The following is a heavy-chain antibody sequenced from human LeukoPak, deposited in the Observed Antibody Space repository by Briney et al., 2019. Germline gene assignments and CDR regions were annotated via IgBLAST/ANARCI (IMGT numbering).Heavy chain of an antibody. CDR2: INHSGST. V-gene: IGHV4-34*01. Sequence: SETLSLTCAVYGGSFSGYYWSWIRQPPGKGLEWIGEINHSGSTNHNPSLKSRVTISVDTSKNQFSLKLSSLTAADTAVYYCARGGRYCSSTSCYYWFDPWGQGTLVTVSS. D-gene: IGHD2-2*01. CDR1: GGSFSGYY. J-gene: IGHJ5*02. CDR3: ARGGRYCSSTSCYYWFDP.